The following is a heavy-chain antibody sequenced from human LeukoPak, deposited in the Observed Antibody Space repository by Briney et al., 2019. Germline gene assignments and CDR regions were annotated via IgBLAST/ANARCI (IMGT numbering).Heavy chain of an antibody. Sequence: SETLSLTCTVSGGSISSYYWSWIRQPPGKGLEWLGYIYYSGSTNYNPSLKSRVTISVDTSKNQFSLKLSSVTAADTAVYYCARVSVAAAGYKFYYYFDYWGQGTLVTVSS. V-gene: IGHV4-59*01. CDR2: IYYSGST. CDR1: GGSISSYY. CDR3: ARVSVAAAGYKFYYYFDY. J-gene: IGHJ4*02. D-gene: IGHD6-13*01.